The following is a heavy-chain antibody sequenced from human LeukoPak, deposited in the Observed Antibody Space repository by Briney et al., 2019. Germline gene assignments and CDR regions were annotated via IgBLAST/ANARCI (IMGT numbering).Heavy chain of an antibody. CDR1: GYSISSGYY. V-gene: IGHV4-38-2*02. Sequence: PSETLSLTCTVSGYSISSGYYWGWIRQPPGKGLEWIGSISHSGSPYYNPSLKGRVTISVDKSKNQFSLKLSSVTAADTAVYYCARDSSYSSVMDVWGNGTTVTVSS. J-gene: IGHJ6*03. CDR2: ISHSGSP. CDR3: ARDSSYSSVMDV. D-gene: IGHD2-15*01.